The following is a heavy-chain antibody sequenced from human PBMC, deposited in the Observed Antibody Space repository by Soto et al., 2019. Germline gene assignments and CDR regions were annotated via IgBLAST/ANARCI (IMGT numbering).Heavy chain of an antibody. D-gene: IGHD2-2*01. V-gene: IGHV3-23*01. CDR2: IGESGTPT. CDR1: GLTFSSSA. J-gene: IGHJ6*02. Sequence: PWGSPGLSCAASGLTFSSSAMKWVRQAPGKGLEWVSLIGESGTPTYYADSVKGRFTISRDNSGNTLFLEMYSLRAEDTAVYYCARYIPGVRYYGMDVWGQGTTVTVSS. CDR3: ARYIPGVRYYGMDV.